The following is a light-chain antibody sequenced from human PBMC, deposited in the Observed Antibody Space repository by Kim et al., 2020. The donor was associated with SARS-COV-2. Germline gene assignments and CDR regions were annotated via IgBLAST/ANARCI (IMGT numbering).Light chain of an antibody. CDR3: HQYHTWPYS. CDR1: ESVSTS. V-gene: IGKV3-15*01. J-gene: IGKJ2*03. Sequence: MSQSPATLSASPGETVTLSGPATESVSTSLAWYQQRPGQAPTLLIYGASTRATGIPARFTGSGSGSQFTLTIRGLQSEDFAVYHCHQYHTWPYSFGRGTKLEI. CDR2: GAS.